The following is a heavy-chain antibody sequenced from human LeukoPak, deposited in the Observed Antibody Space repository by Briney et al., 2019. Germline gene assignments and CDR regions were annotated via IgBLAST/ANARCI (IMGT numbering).Heavy chain of an antibody. J-gene: IGHJ4*02. D-gene: IGHD4-17*01. CDR3: AREYGDYVYY. CDR2: INPNSGGT. V-gene: IGHV1-2*02. CDR1: GYTFTSYG. Sequence: ASVKVSCKASGYTFTSYGISWVRQAPGQGLEWMGWINPNSGGTNYAQKFQGRVTMTRDTSISTAYMELSRLRSDDTAVYYCAREYGDYVYYWGQGTLVTVSS.